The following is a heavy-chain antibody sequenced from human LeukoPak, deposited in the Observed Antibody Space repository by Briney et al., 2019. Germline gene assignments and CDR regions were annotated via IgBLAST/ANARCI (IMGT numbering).Heavy chain of an antibody. Sequence: GGSLRLSCAASGFTFSTYTMNWVRQAPGKGLEWVSYISDSSSGIYYADSVKGRFTISRDNAKNSLYLQMNSLRDEDTAVYYCVRQFAYWGQGALVTASS. D-gene: IGHD2-21*01. CDR1: GFTFSTYT. CDR2: ISDSSSGI. J-gene: IGHJ4*02. CDR3: VRQFAY. V-gene: IGHV3-48*02.